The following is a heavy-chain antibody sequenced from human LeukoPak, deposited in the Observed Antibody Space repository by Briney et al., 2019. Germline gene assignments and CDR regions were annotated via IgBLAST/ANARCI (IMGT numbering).Heavy chain of an antibody. Sequence: SETLSLTCTVSGGSVSSGSYYWSWIRQPPGKGLEWIGYLYYSGSTNYNPSLKSRVTISVDTSKNQFSLKLSSVAAADTAVYYCAANYYDSSGYYTPSFDYWGQGTLVTVSS. CDR1: GGSVSSGSYY. D-gene: IGHD3-22*01. CDR2: LYYSGST. CDR3: AANYYDSSGYYTPSFDY. V-gene: IGHV4-61*01. J-gene: IGHJ4*02.